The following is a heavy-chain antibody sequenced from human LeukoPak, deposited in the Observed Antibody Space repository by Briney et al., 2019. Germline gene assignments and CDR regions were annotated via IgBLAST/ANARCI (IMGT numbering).Heavy chain of an antibody. CDR1: GGSISIYY. J-gene: IGHJ6*03. CDR3: ARASSGNYYNPLGYMDV. CDR2: IFTSGIT. Sequence: PSETLSLTCTVSGGSISIYYWNWIRQPAGKGLEWIGRIFTSGITNYDPSLKSRVTMSVDTSKNQFSLNLSSVTAADTAVYYCARASSGNYYNPLGYMDVWGKGTTVTVSS. V-gene: IGHV4-4*07. D-gene: IGHD3-10*01.